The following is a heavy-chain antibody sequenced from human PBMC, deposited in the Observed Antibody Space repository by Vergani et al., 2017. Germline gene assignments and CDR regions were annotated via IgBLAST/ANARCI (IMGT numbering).Heavy chain of an antibody. D-gene: IGHD6-13*01. Sequence: QLQLQESGPGLVKPSETLSLTCTVSGGSISSSSYYWGWIRQPPGKGLEWIGSIYYSGSTYYNPSLKSRVTISVDTSKNQFSLKLSSVTAADTAVYYCASRTGVKFSIAAAGPFDYWGQGTLVTVSS. CDR3: ASRTGVKFSIAAAGPFDY. V-gene: IGHV4-39*01. J-gene: IGHJ4*02. CDR2: IYYSGST. CDR1: GGSISSSSYY.